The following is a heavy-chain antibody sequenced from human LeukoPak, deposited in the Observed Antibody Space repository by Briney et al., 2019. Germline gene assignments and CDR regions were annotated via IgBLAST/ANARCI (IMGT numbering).Heavy chain of an antibody. CDR3: AREGRTLPAFDY. J-gene: IGHJ4*02. CDR1: GYTLTEVF. V-gene: IGHV1-24*01. Sequence: ASVKVSCKVSGYTLTEVFMHWVRQAPGKGLEWMGGFHPEAGETIYAQKFQGRVTMTEDTSTDTAYMELSSLRSDDTAVYYCAREGRTLPAFDYWGQGTQVTVSS. D-gene: IGHD1-14*01. CDR2: FHPEAGET.